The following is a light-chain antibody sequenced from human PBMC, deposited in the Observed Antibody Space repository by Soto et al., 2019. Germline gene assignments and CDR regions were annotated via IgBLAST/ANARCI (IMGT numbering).Light chain of an antibody. CDR2: GAS. CDR3: QQYNNWAPG. CDR1: QSVSSN. V-gene: IGKV3-15*01. J-gene: IGKJ1*01. Sequence: EIVMTQSPATLSVSPGERATLSCRASQSVSSNLAWYQQKPGQAPRLLIYGASTRATGIPARFSGSGSGTEFTLHISSLQYEVLAVYYCQQYNNWAPGFGQETKVEIK.